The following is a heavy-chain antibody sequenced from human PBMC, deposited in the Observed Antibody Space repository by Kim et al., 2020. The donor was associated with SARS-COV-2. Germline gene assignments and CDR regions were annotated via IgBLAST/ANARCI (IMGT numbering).Heavy chain of an antibody. V-gene: IGHV1-8*01. Sequence: ASVKVSCKASGYTFTSYDINWVRQATGQGLEWMGWMNPNSGNTGYAQKFQGRVTMTRNTSISTAYMELSSLRSEDTAVYYCATPTLRITIFGVVITSYAFDIWGQGTMVTVSP. J-gene: IGHJ3*02. D-gene: IGHD3-3*01. CDR3: ATPTLRITIFGVVITSYAFDI. CDR2: MNPNSGNT. CDR1: GYTFTSYD.